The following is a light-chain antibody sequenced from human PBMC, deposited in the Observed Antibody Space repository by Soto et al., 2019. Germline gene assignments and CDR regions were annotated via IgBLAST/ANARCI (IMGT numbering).Light chain of an antibody. CDR1: QSVSSK. J-gene: IGKJ1*01. CDR2: GAS. Sequence: EIVMTQSPATLSVPPGERATLSCRASQSVSSKLAWYQQKPGQAPRLLIYGASTRATGIPARFSGSGSGTEFTLTISSLQSEDFAVYYCQQYSNWPRTFGPGTKVDI. V-gene: IGKV3-15*01. CDR3: QQYSNWPRT.